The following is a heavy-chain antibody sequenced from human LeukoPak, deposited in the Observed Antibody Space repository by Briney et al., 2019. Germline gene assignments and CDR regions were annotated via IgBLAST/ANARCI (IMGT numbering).Heavy chain of an antibody. CDR1: GFTFSSYG. CDR2: ISYDGSNK. V-gene: IGHV3-30*18. CDR3: AKSSGRYFDWLSPFDY. J-gene: IGHJ4*02. Sequence: PGGSLRLSCAASGFTFSSYGMHWVRQAPGKGLEWVAVISYDGSNKYYADSVKGRFTISRDNSKNTLYLQMNSLRAEDTAVYYCAKSSGRYFDWLSPFDYWGQGTLVTVSS. D-gene: IGHD3-9*01.